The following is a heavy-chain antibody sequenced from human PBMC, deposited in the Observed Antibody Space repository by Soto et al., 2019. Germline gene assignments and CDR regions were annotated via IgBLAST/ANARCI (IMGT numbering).Heavy chain of an antibody. CDR3: ARGHGYLIRGVTSPRGPTDY. V-gene: IGHV4-31*03. D-gene: IGHD3-10*01. J-gene: IGHJ4*02. CDR1: GGSISNGHY. Sequence: SETLSLTCTVTGGSISNGHYWRWIRQQPGKGLEWMGYIYHTGSPDYNPSLKSRVTISVDTSKNQFSLKVSSVTAADTAVYYCARGHGYLIRGVTSPRGPTDYWGQGTLVTVSS. CDR2: IYHTGSP.